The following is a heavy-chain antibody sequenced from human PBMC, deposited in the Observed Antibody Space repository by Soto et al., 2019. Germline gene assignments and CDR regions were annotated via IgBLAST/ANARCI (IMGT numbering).Heavy chain of an antibody. J-gene: IGHJ3*01. CDR2: IYSGGSGGSA. D-gene: IGHD6-25*01. Sequence: VGSLRLSCAASGFTVSSNYMIWVRQAPGKGLEWVSVIYSGGSGGSAYYADSVKGRFTISRDNSKNTLYLQMNSLRAEDTAIYYCVKEGSGWDFWGRGTMVTVSS. CDR1: GFTVSSNY. V-gene: IGHV3-53*01. CDR3: VKEGSGWDF.